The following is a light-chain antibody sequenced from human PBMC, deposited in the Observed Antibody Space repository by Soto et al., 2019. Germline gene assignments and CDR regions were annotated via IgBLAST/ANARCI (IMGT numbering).Light chain of an antibody. CDR2: NNN. J-gene: IGLJ2*01. Sequence: QSALTQPPSTSGTPGQRVTISCSGSNSNIGSNTVNWYQQFPGTAPKLLIYNNNQRPSGVPDRFSGSKSGTSASLAISGLQSEDEADYYCAAWDDSLNGVVFGGGTKLTVL. CDR1: NSNIGSNT. CDR3: AAWDDSLNGVV. V-gene: IGLV1-44*01.